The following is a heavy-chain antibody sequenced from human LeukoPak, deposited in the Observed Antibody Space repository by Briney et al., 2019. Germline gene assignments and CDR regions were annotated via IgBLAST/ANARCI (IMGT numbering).Heavy chain of an antibody. J-gene: IGHJ4*02. V-gene: IGHV4-59*01. CDR3: ASTQWRNGGTFDY. Sequence: PSETLSLTCTVSGGSISSYYWSWIRQPPGKGLEWIGYIYYSGSTNYNPSLKSRVTISVDTSKNQFSLKLSSVTAADTAVYYCASTQWRNGGTFDYWGQGTLVTVSS. D-gene: IGHD6-19*01. CDR2: IYYSGST. CDR1: GGSISSYY.